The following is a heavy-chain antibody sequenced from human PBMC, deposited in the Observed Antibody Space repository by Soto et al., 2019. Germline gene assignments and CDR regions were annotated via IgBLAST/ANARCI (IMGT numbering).Heavy chain of an antibody. D-gene: IGHD6-6*01. J-gene: IGHJ5*02. CDR2: ISGSGGRT. Sequence: GGSLRLSCAASGFTFSSYAMSWVRQAPGKGLEWASSISGSGGRTDYADSVKGRFTISRDNSKNTLYMQMNSLRAEDTAVYYCAKYGSSSSSDWFDPWGQGTLVTVSS. CDR1: GFTFSSYA. CDR3: AKYGSSSSSDWFDP. V-gene: IGHV3-23*01.